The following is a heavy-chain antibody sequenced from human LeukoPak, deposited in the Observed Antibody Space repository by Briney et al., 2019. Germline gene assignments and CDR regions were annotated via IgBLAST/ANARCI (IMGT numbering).Heavy chain of an antibody. D-gene: IGHD2/OR15-2a*01. J-gene: IGHJ4*02. V-gene: IGHV1-8*01. CDR2: MNPNSGNT. CDR3: ARGRGKAYCNTGCYPDY. CDR1: GYTFNSND. Sequence: GASVKVSCKASGYTFNSNDINWLRQATGQGLEWMGWMNPNSGNTGYAQKFQGRVTMTRNVSISTAYMELSSLTSEDTAIYYCARGRGKAYCNTGCYPDYWGQGTRVTVSS.